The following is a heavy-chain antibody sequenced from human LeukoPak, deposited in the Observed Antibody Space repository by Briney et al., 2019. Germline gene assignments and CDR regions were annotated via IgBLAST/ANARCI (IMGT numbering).Heavy chain of an antibody. V-gene: IGHV3-30-3*01. J-gene: IGHJ4*02. CDR3: ARVIRKPYCGGDCYQRPLDY. CDR1: GFTFSRYA. CDR2: ISYDGTNK. Sequence: GGSLRLSCVASGFTFSRYAMHWVRRAPGKGLEWVTFISYDGTNKYYADSVKGRYTISRDNSRNTLFLQVNSLRAEDTAVYYCARVIRKPYCGGDCYQRPLDYWGQGTLVTVSS. D-gene: IGHD2-21*01.